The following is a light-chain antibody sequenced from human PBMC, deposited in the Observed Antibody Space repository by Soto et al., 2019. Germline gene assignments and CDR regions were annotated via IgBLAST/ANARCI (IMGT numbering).Light chain of an antibody. CDR1: SSDVGRYNL. Sequence: QSALTQPASVSGSPGQSINISCTGTSSDVGRYNLVSWYQQHPGKAPKLMIYEGSKRPSGVSNRFSGSKSGNTASLTISGLQAEDEADYYCCSYAGSSTLVFGGGTKVTVL. CDR3: CSYAGSSTLV. CDR2: EGS. V-gene: IGLV2-23*01. J-gene: IGLJ2*01.